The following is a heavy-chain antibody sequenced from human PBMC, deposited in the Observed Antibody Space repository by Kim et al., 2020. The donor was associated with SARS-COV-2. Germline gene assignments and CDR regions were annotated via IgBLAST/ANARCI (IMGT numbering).Heavy chain of an antibody. Sequence: SETLSLTCTVSGGSISSYYWSWIRQPPGKGLEWIGYIYYSGSTNYNPSLKSRVTISVDTSKNQFSLKLSSVTAADTAVYYCARSRRDGYYGWFDPWGQGTLVTVSS. J-gene: IGHJ5*02. D-gene: IGHD3-10*01. CDR1: GGSISSYY. CDR3: ARSRRDGYYGWFDP. CDR2: IYYSGST. V-gene: IGHV4-59*08.